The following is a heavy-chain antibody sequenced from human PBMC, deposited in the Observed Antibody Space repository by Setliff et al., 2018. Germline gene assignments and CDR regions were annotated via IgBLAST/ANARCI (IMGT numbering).Heavy chain of an antibody. CDR3: ARGKTFFGAFIRAFDI. CDR1: GGSIDSHY. CDR2: IYYSGNT. Sequence: PSETLSLTCSVSGGSIDSHYWSWIRQPPGKGLEWIGSIYYSGNTNYNPSLKSRVTISIDTSRNQFSLKLNSVTAADTAVHHCARGKTFFGAFIRAFDIWGQGRMVTVSS. D-gene: IGHD3-3*01. V-gene: IGHV4-59*11. J-gene: IGHJ3*02.